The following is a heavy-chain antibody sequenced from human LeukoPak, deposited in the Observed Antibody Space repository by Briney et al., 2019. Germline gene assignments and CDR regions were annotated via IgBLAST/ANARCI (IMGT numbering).Heavy chain of an antibody. Sequence: GGSLRLSCAASGFTFSGYWMSWVRQAPGKGLEWVANINQGGGDKYYVDPVKGRFTISRDNANNLLYLQMNSLRGEDTAVYYCTRDRSRAEDDWGQGTLVTASS. CDR1: GFTFSGYW. J-gene: IGHJ4*02. D-gene: IGHD1-14*01. CDR3: TRDRSRAEDD. V-gene: IGHV3-7*01. CDR2: INQGGGDK.